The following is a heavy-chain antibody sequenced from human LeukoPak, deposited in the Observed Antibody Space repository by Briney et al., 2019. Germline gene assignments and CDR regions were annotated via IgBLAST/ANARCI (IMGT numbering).Heavy chain of an antibody. CDR1: GFIFSSYA. V-gene: IGHV3-30-3*01. CDR3: ARTLASSYYYGMDV. Sequence: GRSLRLSCAASGFIFSSYAMHWARQAPGKGLEWVAVISYDGSDKKYADSVKGRFTISRDNSKNTLYVQMNSLRAEDTAVYYCARTLASSYYYGMDVWGQGTTVTVSS. CDR2: ISYDGSDK. D-gene: IGHD3-3*02. J-gene: IGHJ6*02.